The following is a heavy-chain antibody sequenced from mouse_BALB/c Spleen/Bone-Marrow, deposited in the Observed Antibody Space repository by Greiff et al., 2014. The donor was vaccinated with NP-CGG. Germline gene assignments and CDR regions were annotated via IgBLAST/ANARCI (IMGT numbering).Heavy chain of an antibody. Sequence: VHLVESGPGLVAPSQSLSITCTASGFSLTSYGVHWVRQPPGKGLEWLGVIWADGSTNYNSALMSRLSIRKDNSKSQVFLKMNSLQTDDTAMYYCARITTATGAMDYWGQGTSVTVSS. J-gene: IGHJ4*01. CDR1: GFSLTSYG. CDR3: ARITTATGAMDY. CDR2: IWADGST. V-gene: IGHV2-9*02. D-gene: IGHD1-2*01.